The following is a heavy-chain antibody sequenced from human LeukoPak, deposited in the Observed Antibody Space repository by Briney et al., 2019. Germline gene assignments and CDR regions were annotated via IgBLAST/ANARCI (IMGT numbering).Heavy chain of an antibody. J-gene: IGHJ3*02. V-gene: IGHV4-34*01. Sequence: SETLSLTRAVYGGSFSGYYWSWIRQPPGKGLEWIGEINHSGSTNYNPSLKSRVTISVDTSKNQFSLKLSSVTAADTAVYYCARVGQYCSSTSCYGRIDAFDIWGQGTMVTVSS. CDR2: INHSGST. CDR3: ARVGQYCSSTSCYGRIDAFDI. D-gene: IGHD2-2*01. CDR1: GGSFSGYY.